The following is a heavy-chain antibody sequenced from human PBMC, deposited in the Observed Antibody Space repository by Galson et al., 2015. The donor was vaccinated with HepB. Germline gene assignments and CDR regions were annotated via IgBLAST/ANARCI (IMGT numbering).Heavy chain of an antibody. CDR2: ISYDGSNK. V-gene: IGHV3-30-3*01. Sequence: SLRLSCAASGFTFSSYAMHWVRQAPGKGLEWVAVISYDGSNKYHADSVKGRFTISRDNSKNTLYLQMNSLRAEDTAVYYCARAFIAAAGGYWGQGTLVTVSS. CDR3: ARAFIAAAGGY. CDR1: GFTFSSYA. D-gene: IGHD6-13*01. J-gene: IGHJ4*02.